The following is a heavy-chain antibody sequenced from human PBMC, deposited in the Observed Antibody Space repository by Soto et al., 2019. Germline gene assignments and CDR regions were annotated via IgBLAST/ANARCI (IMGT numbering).Heavy chain of an antibody. J-gene: IGHJ4*02. D-gene: IGHD2-21*01. V-gene: IGHV4-39*01. CDR1: GGSISGTSYF. Sequence: PSETLSLTCTVSGGSISGTSYFWFWIRHPPGKGLEWIGSIHSTGNTYYNPSLMSRVTISVDTSKNQFSLILSSVTAADTAVYYCARALVFYDYWGQGALVTVSS. CDR3: ARALVFYDY. CDR2: IHSTGNT.